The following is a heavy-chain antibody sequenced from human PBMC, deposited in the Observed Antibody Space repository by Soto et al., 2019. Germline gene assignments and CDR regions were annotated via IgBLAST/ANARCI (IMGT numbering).Heavy chain of an antibody. V-gene: IGHV3-48*02. CDR3: ASLTFFGALIEGMDV. CDR2: ISSGSSPI. CDR1: GFTFSYYN. D-gene: IGHD3-3*01. J-gene: IGHJ6*02. Sequence: PGGSLRLSCAASGFTFSYYNMNWVRQAPGKGLEWLSYISSGSSPIYYADSVKGRFTISRDNAKNSLYLQMSSLRDEDTAVYYCASLTFFGALIEGMDVWGQGTKVTVSS.